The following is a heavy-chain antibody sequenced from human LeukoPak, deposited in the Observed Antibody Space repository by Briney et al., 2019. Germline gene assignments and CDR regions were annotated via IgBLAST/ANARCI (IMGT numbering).Heavy chain of an antibody. V-gene: IGHV3-23*01. CDR1: GITFSSYA. D-gene: IGHD1-26*01. CDR2: ISGSGDST. J-gene: IGHJ4*02. CDR3: ATVGGGSSRPYYFDY. Sequence: PGGSLRLSCAASGITFSSYAMSWVRQAPGKGLEWVSTISGSGDSTYYADSVKGRFTISRDNSENTLFLQINSLRADDAAVYYCATVGGGSSRPYYFDYWGQGALVTVSS.